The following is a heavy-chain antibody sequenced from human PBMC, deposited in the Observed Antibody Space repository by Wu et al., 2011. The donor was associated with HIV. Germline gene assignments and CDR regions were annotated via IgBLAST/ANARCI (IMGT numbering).Heavy chain of an antibody. Sequence: EVKKPGSSVKVSCKASGGTFSSYSISWVRQAPGQGLEWMGRIIPIFGTTNYAQKFQGRVTITADKSTSTAYMELSSLRSEDTAIYYCARDGISSNFYYYMDVWGKGTTVTVSS. V-gene: IGHV1-69*06. J-gene: IGHJ6*03. D-gene: IGHD1-1*01. CDR2: IIPIFGTT. CDR1: GGTFSSYS. CDR3: ARDGISSNFYYYMDV.